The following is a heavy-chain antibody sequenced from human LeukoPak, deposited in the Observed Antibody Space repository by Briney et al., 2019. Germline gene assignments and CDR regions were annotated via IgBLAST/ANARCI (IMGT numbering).Heavy chain of an antibody. CDR2: ISGSGGST. Sequence: PGGSLRLSCAASGFTFSSYAMSWVRQAPGKGLEWVSAISGSGGSTYYADSVKGRFTISRDNSKNTLYLQMNSLRDEDTAVYYCAKGDDILIRPTRLVYWCQGTLVTVSS. J-gene: IGHJ4*02. CDR3: AKGDDILIRPTRLVY. CDR1: GFTFSSYA. V-gene: IGHV3-23*01. D-gene: IGHD3-9*01.